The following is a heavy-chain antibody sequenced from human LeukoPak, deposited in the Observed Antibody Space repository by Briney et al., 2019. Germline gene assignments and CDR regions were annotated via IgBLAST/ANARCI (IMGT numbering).Heavy chain of an antibody. Sequence: PSETLSLTCTVSGGSISSYYWSWIRQPPGKGLEWIGYIYYSGSTNYNPSLKSRVTISVDTSKNQFSLKLSSVTAADTAVYYCAREMGGQGYSYGHDYWGQGTLVTVSS. V-gene: IGHV4-59*01. CDR3: AREMGGQGYSYGHDY. D-gene: IGHD5-18*01. CDR1: GGSISSYY. J-gene: IGHJ4*02. CDR2: IYYSGST.